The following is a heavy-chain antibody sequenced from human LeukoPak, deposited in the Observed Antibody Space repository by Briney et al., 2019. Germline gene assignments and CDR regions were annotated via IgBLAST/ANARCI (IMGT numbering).Heavy chain of an antibody. Sequence: PGGSLRLSCAAPGFTFSRYVMNWVRQAPGKGPEWVSGIIGSGGSTYYADSVKGRFTISRDNSKNMVYLQLDSLRAEDTAVYYCEKCGLGTVMVCDYWGQGNLVTVSS. D-gene: IGHD5-18*01. CDR2: IIGSGGST. J-gene: IGHJ4*02. CDR3: EKCGLGTVMVCDY. V-gene: IGHV3-23*01. CDR1: GFTFSRYV.